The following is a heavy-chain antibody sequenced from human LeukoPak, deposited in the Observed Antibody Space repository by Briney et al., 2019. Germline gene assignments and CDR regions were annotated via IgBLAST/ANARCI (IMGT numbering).Heavy chain of an antibody. CDR1: GFTFDDYG. V-gene: IGHV3-20*03. J-gene: IGHJ6*03. CDR3: TRTEELGGYYYYYMDV. Sequence: AGGSLRLSSAASGFTFDDYGMCWVRQAPGKGLEWVSGINWNGDSTGYADSVKGRFTISGDNAKNSLYLQMNSLRAEDTALYYCTRTEELGGYYYYYMDVWGKGTTVTVSS. D-gene: IGHD7-27*01. CDR2: INWNGDST.